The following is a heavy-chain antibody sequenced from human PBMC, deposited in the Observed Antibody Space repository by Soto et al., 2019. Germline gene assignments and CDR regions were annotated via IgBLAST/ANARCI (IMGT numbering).Heavy chain of an antibody. CDR1: GGSISSGGYS. D-gene: IGHD5-18*01. J-gene: IGHJ4*02. CDR3: ARANAEGYSYDY. V-gene: IGHV4-30-2*01. Sequence: QLQLQESGSGLVTPSQTLSLTCAVSGGSISSGGYSWNWIRQPPGKGLEWIGYIYHTGSTYYNPSLKSRVTISLDRSKNQFSLKLRSVTAADTAVYYCARANAEGYSYDYWGQGTLVTVSS. CDR2: IYHTGST.